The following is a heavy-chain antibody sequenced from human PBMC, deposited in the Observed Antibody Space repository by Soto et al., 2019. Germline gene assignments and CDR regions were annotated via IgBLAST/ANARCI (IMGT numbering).Heavy chain of an antibody. D-gene: IGHD3-10*01. J-gene: IGHJ6*02. CDR3: TRVVRFGSAENSYSYGMDV. CDR1: GFTFNTYW. Sequence: EVQLVESGGGLVQPGGSLRLSCAASGFTFNTYWMHWVRQAPGKGLVWVSRANSDGSSTTYADSVKGRFTISRDNVRNTPYLQMNSLKAEDTAVYYCTRVVRFGSAENSYSYGMDVWGQGTTVTVSS. CDR2: ANSDGSST. V-gene: IGHV3-74*03.